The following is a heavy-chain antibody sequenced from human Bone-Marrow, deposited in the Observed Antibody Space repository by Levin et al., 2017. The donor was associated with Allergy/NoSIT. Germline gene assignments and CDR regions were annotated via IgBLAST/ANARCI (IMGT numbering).Heavy chain of an antibody. CDR1: GFTFSNYN. V-gene: IGHV3-21*01. J-gene: IGHJ6*03. CDR3: ARDYNNDLLNYMAV. CDR2: ISSSSSYI. Sequence: GGSLRLSCAASGFTFSNYNMNWVRQAPGKGLEWVSSISSSSSYIYYADSVKGRFTISRDNARNSLNLQMNSLRGEDTAVYFCARDYNNDLLNYMAVWGKGTTVTVSS. D-gene: IGHD4-11*01.